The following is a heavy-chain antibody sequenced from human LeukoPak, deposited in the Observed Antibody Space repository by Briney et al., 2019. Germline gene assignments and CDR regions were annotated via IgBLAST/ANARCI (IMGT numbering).Heavy chain of an antibody. Sequence: QPGGSLRLSCAGSGFTFSRYWMSWVRQAPGEVLEWVANIKQDGTAKYYVDSVKGRFTMSRDNDKNSLYLQMNSLRVEDTAVYYCARDSTSDTLGYWGQGTLVTVSS. CDR1: GFTFSRYW. CDR3: ARDSTSDTLGY. J-gene: IGHJ4*02. CDR2: IKQDGTAK. V-gene: IGHV3-7*01. D-gene: IGHD2-2*02.